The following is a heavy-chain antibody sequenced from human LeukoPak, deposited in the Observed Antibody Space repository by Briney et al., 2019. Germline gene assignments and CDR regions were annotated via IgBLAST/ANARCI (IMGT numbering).Heavy chain of an antibody. Sequence: GGSLRLSCAASGFTISYYYISWVRQAPGKGLQLLSYISGSGSSIYYADSVKGRFTVSRDNAKTSLFLQMNSLRAEDTAVYYCARDMYYGSGTPMQYGMDVWGQGTTVTVSS. D-gene: IGHD3-10*01. CDR1: GFTISYYY. CDR2: ISGSGSSI. V-gene: IGHV3-11*01. CDR3: ARDMYYGSGTPMQYGMDV. J-gene: IGHJ6*02.